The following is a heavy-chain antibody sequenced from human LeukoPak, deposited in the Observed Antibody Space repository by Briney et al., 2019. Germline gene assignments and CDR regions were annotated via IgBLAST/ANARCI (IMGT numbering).Heavy chain of an antibody. CDR3: ARDRFDWLLSTVFDY. CDR1: GFTFSSYA. CDR2: ISYDGSNK. Sequence: GRSLRLSCAASGFTFSSYAMHWVRQAPGEGLEWVAVISYDGSNKYYADSVKGRFTISRDNSKNTLYLQMNSLRAEDTAVYYCARDRFDWLLSTVFDYWGQGTLVTVSS. V-gene: IGHV3-30-3*01. J-gene: IGHJ4*02. D-gene: IGHD3-9*01.